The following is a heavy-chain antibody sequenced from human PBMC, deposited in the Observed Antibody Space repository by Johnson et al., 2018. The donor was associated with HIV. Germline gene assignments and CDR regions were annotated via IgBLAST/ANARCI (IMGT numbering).Heavy chain of an antibody. CDR3: ARDRTGGSYPRAFDI. D-gene: IGHD1-26*01. CDR2: IHWNGGST. CDR1: GFTFSDYY. J-gene: IGHJ3*02. Sequence: VQLVASGGGSIQPAASLRLSCAAPGFTFSDYYMSWIRQAPGKGLEWVSGIHWNGGSTGYADSVKGRFTISRDNAKNSLYLQMNSLRAEDTALYYCARDRTGGSYPRAFDIWGQGTMVTVSS. V-gene: IGHV3-20*04.